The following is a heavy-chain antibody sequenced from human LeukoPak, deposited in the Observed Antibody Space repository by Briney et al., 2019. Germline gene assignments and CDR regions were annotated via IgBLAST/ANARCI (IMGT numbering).Heavy chain of an antibody. Sequence: SETLSLTCTVSGGSVSNYYWSWIRQSPGKGLEWIGYIYYTETSYNPSLKSRVTISADTSKNQFSLKLYSVTAADTAVYYCARHKYGSGSYLDYWGQGTLVTVSS. V-gene: IGHV4-59*08. CDR1: GGSVSNYY. D-gene: IGHD3-10*01. CDR3: ARHKYGSGSYLDY. J-gene: IGHJ4*02. CDR2: IYYTET.